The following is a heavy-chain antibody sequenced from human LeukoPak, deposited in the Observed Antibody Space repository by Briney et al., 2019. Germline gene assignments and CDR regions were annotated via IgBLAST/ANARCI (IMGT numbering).Heavy chain of an antibody. J-gene: IGHJ6*03. Sequence: GASVKVSCKASGYTFTSCAMNWVRQAPGQGLEWMGWINTNTGNPTYAQGFTGRFVFSLDTSVSTAYLQISSLKAEDTAVYYCARGAVLQYYYYMDVWGKGTTVTVSS. V-gene: IGHV7-4-1*02. CDR2: INTNTGNP. CDR3: ARGAVLQYYYYMDV. CDR1: GYTFTSCA.